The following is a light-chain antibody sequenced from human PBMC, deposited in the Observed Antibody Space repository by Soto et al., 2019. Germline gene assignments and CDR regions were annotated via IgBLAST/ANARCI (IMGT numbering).Light chain of an antibody. CDR2: EVS. J-gene: IGLJ2*01. CDR1: SSDVGGYNY. Sequence: QSALTRPPSASGSPGQSVTISCTGTSSDVGGYNYVSWYQQHPGKAPKLMISEVSKRPSGVPDRFSGSKSGNTASLTVSGLQADDEADYYCSSFAGNNNLVFGGGTKLTVL. CDR3: SSFAGNNNLV. V-gene: IGLV2-8*01.